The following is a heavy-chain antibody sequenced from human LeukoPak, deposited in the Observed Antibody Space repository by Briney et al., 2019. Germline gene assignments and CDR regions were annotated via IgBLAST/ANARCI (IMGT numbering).Heavy chain of an antibody. V-gene: IGHV3-23*01. D-gene: IGHD3-10*01. J-gene: IGHJ4*02. CDR1: GFTLSNYG. CDR2: ISGSGGGT. CDR3: AKARGFAEFDY. Sequence: GGSLRLSCAVSGFTLSNYGMSWVRQAPGKGLEWVAGISGSGGGTNYADSVKGRFTISRDNPKNTLYLQMNSLRAEDTAVYFCAKARGFAEFDYWGQGTLVTVSS.